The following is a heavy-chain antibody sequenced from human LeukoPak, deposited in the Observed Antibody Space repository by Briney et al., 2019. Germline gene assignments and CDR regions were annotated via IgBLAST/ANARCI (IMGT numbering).Heavy chain of an antibody. J-gene: IGHJ4*02. Sequence: SETLSLTCAAYGGSFSGYYWSWVRQAPGRGLQWIGEINQSGATNCDPSLKSRVTMSIDTSKSQFSLSLRSVTAADTAVYFCARYVPVKTGPTRASFDYWGQGILVTVSS. V-gene: IGHV4-34*01. CDR3: ARYVPVKTGPTRASFDY. CDR1: GGSFSGYY. D-gene: IGHD1-1*01. CDR2: INQSGAT.